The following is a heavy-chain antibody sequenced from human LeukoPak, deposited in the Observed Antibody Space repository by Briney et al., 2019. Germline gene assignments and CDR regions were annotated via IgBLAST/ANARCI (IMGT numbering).Heavy chain of an antibody. CDR1: GHTFTSYA. CDR2: INTNTGNP. Sequence: GASVKVSCKASGHTFTSYAMNWVRQAPGQGLEWMGWINTNTGNPTYAQGFTGRFVFSLDTSVSTAYLQISSLKAEDTAVYYCARGYYDILTGYYLPDYWGQGTLVTVSS. V-gene: IGHV7-4-1*02. D-gene: IGHD3-9*01. CDR3: ARGYYDILTGYYLPDY. J-gene: IGHJ4*02.